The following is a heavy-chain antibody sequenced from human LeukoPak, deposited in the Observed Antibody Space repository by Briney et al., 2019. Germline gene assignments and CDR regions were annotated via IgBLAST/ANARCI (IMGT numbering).Heavy chain of an antibody. CDR1: GFTFSSYG. Sequence: GGSLRLSCAASGFTFSSYGMHWVRQAPGKGLEWVAVIWYDGSNKYYADSVKGRFTISRDNSKSSLYLQMNSLRDEDTAVYYCARGWQPDYWGQGTLVTV. J-gene: IGHJ4*02. V-gene: IGHV3-33*01. CDR2: IWYDGSNK. D-gene: IGHD2-15*01. CDR3: ARGWQPDY.